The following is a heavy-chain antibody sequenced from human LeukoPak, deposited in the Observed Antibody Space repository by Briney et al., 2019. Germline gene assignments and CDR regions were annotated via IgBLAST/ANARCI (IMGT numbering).Heavy chain of an antibody. J-gene: IGHJ4*02. V-gene: IGHV4-4*07. CDR2: IYKTGST. Sequence: PGGSLRLSCAASGFTFSSYEMNWVRQAPGKGLEWIGSIYKTGSTNYNPSLKSRVTMSVDTSKNQFSLKLSSVTAADTAVYYCAREAREQWLVTEPRFDYWGQGTLVTVSS. CDR3: AREAREQWLVTEPRFDY. D-gene: IGHD6-19*01. CDR1: GFTFSSYE.